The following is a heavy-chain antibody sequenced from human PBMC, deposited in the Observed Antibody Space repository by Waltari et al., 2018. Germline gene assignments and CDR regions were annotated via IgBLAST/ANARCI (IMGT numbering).Heavy chain of an antibody. D-gene: IGHD5-18*01. V-gene: IGHV1-69*01. J-gene: IGHJ6*02. CDR1: GGTFSSYA. Sequence: QVQLVQSGAEVKKPGSSVKVSCKASGGTFSSYAISWVRQAPGKGLGWMGGIIPIFGTANDAQKFQGRVTITADESTSTAYMELSSLRSEDTAVYYCAREEQLWLQDYYYYYGMDVWGQGTTVTVSS. CDR3: AREEQLWLQDYYYYYGMDV. CDR2: IIPIFGTA.